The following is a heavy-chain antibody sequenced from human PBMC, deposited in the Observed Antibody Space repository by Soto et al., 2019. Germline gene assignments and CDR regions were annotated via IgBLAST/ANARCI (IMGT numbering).Heavy chain of an antibody. V-gene: IGHV3-74*01. Sequence: GGSLRLSCAASRFTFSTYWMHWVRQAPGKGLVWVSHINGDGSTTDYADSVKGRFTISRDNAKNTLYLQMNSLRAEDTAVYYCARSSIDTYGRVFDYWGQGTLVTVSS. CDR3: ARSSIDTYGRVFDY. CDR1: RFTFSTYW. D-gene: IGHD4-17*01. J-gene: IGHJ4*02. CDR2: INGDGSTT.